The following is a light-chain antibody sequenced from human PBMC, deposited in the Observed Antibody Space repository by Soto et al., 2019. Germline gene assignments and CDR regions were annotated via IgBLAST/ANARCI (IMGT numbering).Light chain of an antibody. CDR3: QPYKSWPPIT. J-gene: IGKJ5*01. Sequence: EIGMTQSPATLSVSPGGRATLSCRASQSISDTLAWYQQKPGQAPPLLLYGASTRATGTPTRFSGSGSGTEFTLTISSLQSEDFAIYYCQPYKSWPPITFGQGTRLEI. V-gene: IGKV3-15*01. CDR1: QSISDT. CDR2: GAS.